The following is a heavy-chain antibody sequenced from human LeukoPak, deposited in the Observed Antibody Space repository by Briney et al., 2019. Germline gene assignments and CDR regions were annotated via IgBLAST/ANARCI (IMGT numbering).Heavy chain of an antibody. V-gene: IGHV4-59*03. CDR3: AKIPGDRPDD. Sequence: PSETLSLTCTVPGGSIISSYWTWIRQPPGKGLEWIGYMYNSGRTTNYNPSLKSRATISIDTSKNQFSLNLKSVTAAVTAIYYCAKIPGDRPDDWGQGTLVTVS. D-gene: IGHD7-27*01. CDR2: MYNSGRTT. J-gene: IGHJ4*02. CDR1: GGSIISSY.